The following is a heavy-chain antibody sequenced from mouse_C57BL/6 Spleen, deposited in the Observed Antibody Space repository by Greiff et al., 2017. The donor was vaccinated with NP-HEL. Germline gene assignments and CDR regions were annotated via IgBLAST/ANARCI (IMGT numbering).Heavy chain of an antibody. CDR2: IDPESGAT. Sequence: EVQLQQSGAELVRPGASVKLSCTASGFNIKDDYMHWVKQRPEQGLEWIGWIDPESGATEYAPKFQGKATITADTSSNTAYLQLSSLTSADTAVYCCTTVRGYWSFDVWGTGTTVTVSS. CDR3: TTVRGYWSFDV. CDR1: GFNIKDDY. J-gene: IGHJ1*03. D-gene: IGHD3-1*01. V-gene: IGHV14-4*01.